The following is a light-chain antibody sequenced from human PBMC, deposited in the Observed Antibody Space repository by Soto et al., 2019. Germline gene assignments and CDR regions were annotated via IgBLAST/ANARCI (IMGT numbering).Light chain of an antibody. CDR1: SSDVGGYDY. V-gene: IGLV2-14*01. CDR3: SSYSTTSTPHVL. CDR2: EVS. J-gene: IGLJ2*01. Sequence: QSVLTQPASVSGSPGQSITISCTGTSSDVGGYDYVSWYQLHPGKAPKLMVFEVSNRPSGVSYRFSGSKSGNTASLTISGLQAEDEADYYCSSYSTTSTPHVLFGGGTKLTVL.